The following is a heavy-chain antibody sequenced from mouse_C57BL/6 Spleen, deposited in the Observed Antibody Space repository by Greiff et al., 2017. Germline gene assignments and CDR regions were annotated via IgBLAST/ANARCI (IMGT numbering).Heavy chain of an antibody. D-gene: IGHD1-1*01. CDR3: ARDYYGSSYFDY. J-gene: IGHJ2*01. V-gene: IGHV5-17*01. CDR1: GFTFSDYG. Sequence: EVHLVESGGGLVKPGGSLKLSCAASGFTFSDYGMHWVRQAPEKGLEWVAYISSGSSTIYYADTVKGRFTITRDNAKNTLFLQMTSLRSEDTAMYYCARDYYGSSYFDYWGQGTTLTVSS. CDR2: ISSGSSTI.